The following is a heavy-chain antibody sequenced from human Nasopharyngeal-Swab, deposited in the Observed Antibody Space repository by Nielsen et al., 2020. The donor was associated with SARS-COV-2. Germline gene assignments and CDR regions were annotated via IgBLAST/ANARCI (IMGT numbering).Heavy chain of an antibody. Sequence: ASATVSCKAPGYTFTSYDINCVRQAAGQGLEWMGWMNPNSGNTGYAQKFQGRITKTRNASISTAYMELSSLKSEDTAIYYCARGWDEYPKGRFDPWGQGTRVTVSS. CDR1: GYTFTSYD. J-gene: IGHJ5*02. V-gene: IGHV1-8*01. D-gene: IGHD2-2*01. CDR3: ARGWDEYPKGRFDP. CDR2: MNPNSGNT.